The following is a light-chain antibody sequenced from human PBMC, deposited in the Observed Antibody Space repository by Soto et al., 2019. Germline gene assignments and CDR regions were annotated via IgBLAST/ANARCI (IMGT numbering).Light chain of an antibody. CDR1: QSVSSSY. V-gene: IGKV3-20*01. J-gene: IGKJ4*01. CDR2: GAS. Sequence: EIVLTQSPGTLSLSPGERATLSCRASQSVSSSYLACYQQKPGQAPRLLIYGASIRATGIPDRFSGSGSGTDFTLTISRLEPEDFAVYYCQQYGSSPTFGGGTKVEIK. CDR3: QQYGSSPT.